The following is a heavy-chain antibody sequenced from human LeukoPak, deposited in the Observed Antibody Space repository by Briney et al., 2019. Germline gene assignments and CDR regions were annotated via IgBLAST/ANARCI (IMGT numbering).Heavy chain of an antibody. Sequence: PGGSLRLSCAASGFTFSDYYMNWIRQAPGKGLEWISYISSSSDYTTYADSVKGRFTISRDNSKNSLYLQMNSLRAEDSAVYYCARDPPGDGGVTRDYWGQGTLVTVSS. V-gene: IGHV3-11*05. CDR2: ISSSSDYT. D-gene: IGHD2-8*02. CDR1: GFTFSDYY. J-gene: IGHJ4*02. CDR3: ARDPPGDGGVTRDY.